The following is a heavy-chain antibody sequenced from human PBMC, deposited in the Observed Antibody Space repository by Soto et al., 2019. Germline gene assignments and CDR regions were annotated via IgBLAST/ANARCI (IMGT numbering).Heavy chain of an antibody. CDR1: GYTFTSYG. CDR2: ISAYNGNT. V-gene: IGHV1-18*01. CDR3: ARCGKRVTIVGVVTDSFDY. Sequence: ASVKVSCKASGYTFTSYGISWVRQAPGQGLEWMGWISAYNGNTNYAQKLQGRVTMTTDTSTSTDYMELRSLRSDDTAVYYFARCGKRVTIVGVVTDSFDYWGQGTLVTVSS. D-gene: IGHD3-3*01. J-gene: IGHJ4*02.